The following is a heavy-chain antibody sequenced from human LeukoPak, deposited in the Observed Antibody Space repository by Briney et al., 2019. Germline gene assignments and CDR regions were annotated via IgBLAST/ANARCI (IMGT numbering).Heavy chain of an antibody. V-gene: IGHV4-59*01. CDR1: GGSISSYY. D-gene: IGHD1-14*01. J-gene: IGHJ6*02. CDR2: IYYSGST. CDR3: ARRGQYKNYYYYGMDV. Sequence: SETLPLTCTVSGGSISSYYWSWIRQPPGKGLEWIGYIYYSGSTNYNPSLKSRVTISVDTSKNQFSLKLSSVTAADTAVYYCARRGQYKNYYYYGMDVWGQGTTVTVSS.